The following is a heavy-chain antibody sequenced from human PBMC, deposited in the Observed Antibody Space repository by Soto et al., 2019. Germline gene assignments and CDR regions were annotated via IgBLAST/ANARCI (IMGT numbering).Heavy chain of an antibody. D-gene: IGHD2-21*01. V-gene: IGHV3-64*01. CDR3: ASSNVVPYCGGDCPNNAFDI. CDR1: GFTFSSYA. CDR2: ISSNGGST. J-gene: IGHJ3*02. Sequence: GGSLRLSCAASGFTFSSYAMHWVRQAPGKGLEYVSAISSNGGSTYYANSVKGRFTISRDNSKNTLYLQMGSLRAEDMAVYYCASSNVVPYCGGDCPNNAFDIWGQGTMVTVSS.